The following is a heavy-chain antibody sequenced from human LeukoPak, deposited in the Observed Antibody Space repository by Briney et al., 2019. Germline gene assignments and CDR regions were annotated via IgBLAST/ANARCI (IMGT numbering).Heavy chain of an antibody. CDR1: GGTFSSYA. D-gene: IGHD2-15*01. J-gene: IGHJ4*02. V-gene: IGHV1-69*06. CDR3: ARGGYCSSGSCYGGYDY. CDR2: IIPIFGTA. Sequence: SVKVSCKASGGTFSSYAISWVRQAPGQGLEWMGGIIPIFGTANYAQKFQGRVTITADKSTSTAYMELSSLRSEDTAVYYCARGGYCSSGSCYGGYDYWGQGTLVTVSS.